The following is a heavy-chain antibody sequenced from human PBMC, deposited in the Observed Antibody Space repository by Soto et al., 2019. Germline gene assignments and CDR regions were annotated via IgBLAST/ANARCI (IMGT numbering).Heavy chain of an antibody. Sequence: QVQLVESGGGVVQPGRSLRLSCAASGFTFSSYAMHWVRQAPGKGLEWVAVISYDGSNKYYADSVKGRFTISRDNSKNTLYLQMNSLRAEDTAVYYCARPSVGSSWYLYYFDYWGQGTLVTVSS. CDR2: ISYDGSNK. CDR3: ARPSVGSSWYLYYFDY. J-gene: IGHJ4*02. D-gene: IGHD6-13*01. V-gene: IGHV3-30-3*01. CDR1: GFTFSSYA.